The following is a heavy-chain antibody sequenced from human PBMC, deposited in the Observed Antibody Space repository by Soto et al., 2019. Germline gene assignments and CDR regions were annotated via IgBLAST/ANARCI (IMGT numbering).Heavy chain of an antibody. CDR2: IYYSGST. D-gene: IGHD3-22*01. CDR1: GGSISSYY. V-gene: IGHV4-59*01. J-gene: IGHJ4*02. Sequence: SETLSLTCTVSGGSISSYYWSWIRQPPGKGLEWIGYIYYSGSTNYNPSLKSRVTISVDTSKSQFSLKLSSVTAADTAVYYCARGASTYYYDSSGYYVDYWGQGTLVTVSS. CDR3: ARGASTYYYDSSGYYVDY.